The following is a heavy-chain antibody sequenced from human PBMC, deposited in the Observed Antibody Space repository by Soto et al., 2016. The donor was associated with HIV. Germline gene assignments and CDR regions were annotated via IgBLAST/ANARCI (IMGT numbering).Heavy chain of an antibody. CDR1: GYTFTSYG. CDR2: ISAYNGHT. D-gene: IGHD2-15*01. Sequence: QVQLVQSGAEGKKPGASVKVSCKASGYTFTSYGISWVRQAPGQGLEWMGWISAYNGHTNYAQKFKGRVTMTTDTSTRTAYMELSRLRSDDTAVYYCARLTRDISPWGQGTLVTVSS. J-gene: IGHJ5*02. CDR3: ARLTRDISP. V-gene: IGHV1-18*01.